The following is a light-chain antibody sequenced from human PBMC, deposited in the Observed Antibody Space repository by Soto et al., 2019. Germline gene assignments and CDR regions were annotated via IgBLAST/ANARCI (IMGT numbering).Light chain of an antibody. J-gene: IGKJ2*01. Sequence: EVVLTQSPATLSLSPGDRATLSCRASQNVNNYFAWYQQKPGQAPRLLISDASNRVPGIPARFSASGSGTDFTLTISSLESEDSAVYYCQQRNNWPITFGQGTTLDIK. V-gene: IGKV3-11*01. CDR2: DAS. CDR1: QNVNNY. CDR3: QQRNNWPIT.